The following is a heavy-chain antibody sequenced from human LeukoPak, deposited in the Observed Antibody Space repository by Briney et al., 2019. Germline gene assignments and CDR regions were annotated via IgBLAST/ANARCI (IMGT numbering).Heavy chain of an antibody. CDR3: ASYPRYSSSPPFDY. J-gene: IGHJ4*02. V-gene: IGHV1-2*02. D-gene: IGHD6-6*01. CDR1: GSTFTGYY. CDR2: INPNTGDT. Sequence: GASVKVSCKAAGSTFTGYYMHWVRQAPGQGLEWMGWINPNTGDTNYAQKFQGRVTMTRDTTISTAYMELSRLKSDDTAVYYCASYPRYSSSPPFDYWGQGTLVSVSS.